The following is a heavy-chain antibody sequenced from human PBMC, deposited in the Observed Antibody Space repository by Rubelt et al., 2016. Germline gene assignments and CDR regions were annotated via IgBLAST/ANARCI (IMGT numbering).Heavy chain of an antibody. D-gene: IGHD2-2*02. Sequence: VETGGGVVQPGRSLRLSCAASGFTFSSYGMHWVRQAPGKGLEWVAVIWYDGSNKYYADSVKGRFTISRDNSKNTLYLQMNSLRAEDTAVYYCARAADIVVPAAIGVWGKGTTVTVSS. V-gene: IGHV3-33*01. J-gene: IGHJ6*04. CDR2: IWYDGSNK. CDR3: ARAADIVVPAAIGV. CDR1: GFTFSSYG.